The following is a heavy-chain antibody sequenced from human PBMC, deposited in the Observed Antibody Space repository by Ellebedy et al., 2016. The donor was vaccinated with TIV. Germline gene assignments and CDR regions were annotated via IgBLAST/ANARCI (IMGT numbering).Heavy chain of an antibody. CDR1: GFIFSDYW. J-gene: IGHJ4*02. D-gene: IGHD3-3*01. CDR3: AIDLWNEPPSPMEN. Sequence: GESLKISXAASGFIFSDYWMHWVRQAPGKGLEWVANIKEDGGEKYYVDSVKGRFTISRDNAKNSLYLQMNSLRAEDTAVYYCAIDLWNEPPSPMENWGQGTLVTVSS. V-gene: IGHV3-7*03. CDR2: IKEDGGEK.